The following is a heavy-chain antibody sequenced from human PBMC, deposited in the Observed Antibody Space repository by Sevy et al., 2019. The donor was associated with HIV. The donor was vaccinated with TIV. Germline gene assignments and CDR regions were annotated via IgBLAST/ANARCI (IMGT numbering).Heavy chain of an antibody. CDR3: TRNGGAFDNRFDP. J-gene: IGHJ5*02. D-gene: IGHD3-10*01. Sequence: GGSLRLSCTASGFTFSSYDMNWVRQAPGKGLEWVSKISSSGSSIYYADSLKGRFTISRDNAKNSLNLQMNSLRAEDTAVYYCTRNGGAFDNRFDPWGQGTLVTVSS. CDR1: GFTFSSYD. V-gene: IGHV3-48*03. CDR2: ISSSGSSI.